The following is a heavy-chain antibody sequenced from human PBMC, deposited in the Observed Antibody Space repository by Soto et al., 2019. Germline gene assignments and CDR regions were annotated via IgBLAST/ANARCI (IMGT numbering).Heavy chain of an antibody. D-gene: IGHD3-22*01. CDR2: ISSSGITI. V-gene: IGHV3-11*04. J-gene: IGHJ6*02. CDR3: ARVVVVIPPGYYYAMDV. Sequence: PGGSLRLSCAASGFTFRDYYMSWIRQAPGKGLEWVSYISSSGITIYYADSVKGRFTISRDNGKNSLFLQMNSLRDEDTAVYYCARVVVVIPPGYYYAMDVWGQGTTVTVSS. CDR1: GFTFRDYY.